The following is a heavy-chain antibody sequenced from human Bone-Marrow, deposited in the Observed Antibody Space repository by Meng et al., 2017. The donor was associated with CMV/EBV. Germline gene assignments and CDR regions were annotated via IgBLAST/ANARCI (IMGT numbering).Heavy chain of an antibody. D-gene: IGHD2-2*01. Sequence: GESLKISCAASGFTFSSYSMNWVRQAPGKGLEWVSSISSSSSYIYYADSVKGRFTISRDNAKNSLYLQMNSLRAEDTAVYYCARWGRDVVVPAVPVGAFDIWGQGTMVTVSS. V-gene: IGHV3-21*04. CDR2: ISSSSSYI. CDR3: ARWGRDVVVPAVPVGAFDI. CDR1: GFTFSSYS. J-gene: IGHJ3*02.